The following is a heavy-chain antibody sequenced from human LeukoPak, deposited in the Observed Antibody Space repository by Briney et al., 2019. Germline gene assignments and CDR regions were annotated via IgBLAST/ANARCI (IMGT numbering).Heavy chain of an antibody. D-gene: IGHD3-22*01. CDR1: GGSFSGYY. CDR3: ARQYYYDSSGYYVE. V-gene: IGHV4-34*01. Sequence: PSETLSLTCAVYGGSFSGYYWSWIRQPPGKGLEWIGEINHSGSTNYNPSLKSRVTISVDTSKNQFSLKLSSVTAADTAVYYCARQYYYDSSGYYVEWGQGTLVTVSS. J-gene: IGHJ4*02. CDR2: INHSGST.